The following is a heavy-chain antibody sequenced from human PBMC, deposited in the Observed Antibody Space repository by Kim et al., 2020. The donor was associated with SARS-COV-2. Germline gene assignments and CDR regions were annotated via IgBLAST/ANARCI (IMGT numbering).Heavy chain of an antibody. J-gene: IGHJ6*02. V-gene: IGHV3-23*01. CDR3: AKVDSAGFDYYYGMDG. Sequence: DSVKGRFNIARDNSRNTLYLQMSSLRAEATAVYYCAKVDSAGFDYYYGMDGWGQGTTVTVSS. D-gene: IGHD6-19*01.